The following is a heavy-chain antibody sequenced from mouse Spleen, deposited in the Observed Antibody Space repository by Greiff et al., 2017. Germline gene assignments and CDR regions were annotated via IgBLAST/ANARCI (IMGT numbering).Heavy chain of an antibody. J-gene: IGHJ4*01. CDR2: ILPGSGST. V-gene: IGHV1-9*01. D-gene: IGHD2-4*01. CDR3: ARVRIYYDYDGYAMDY. Sequence: SGAELMKPGASVKLSCKATGYTFTGYWIEWVKQRPGHGLEWIGEILPGSGSTNYNEKFKGKATFTADTSSNTAYMQLSSLTTEDSAIYYCARVRIYYDYDGYAMDYWGQGTSVTVSS. CDR1: GYTFTGYW.